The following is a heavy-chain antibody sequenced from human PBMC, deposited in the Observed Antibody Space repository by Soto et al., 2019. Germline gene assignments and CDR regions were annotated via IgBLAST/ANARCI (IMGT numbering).Heavy chain of an antibody. CDR2: IIPIFGTA. CDR3: ARDLAVGQYQLLDYYYYYGMDV. CDR1: GGTFSSYA. V-gene: IGHV1-69*13. Sequence: SVKVSCKASGGTFSSYAISWVRQAPGQGLEWMGGIIPIFGTANYAQKFQGRVTITADESTSTAYMELSSLRSEDTAVYYCARDLAVGQYQLLDYYYYYGMDVWGQ. J-gene: IGHJ6*02. D-gene: IGHD2-2*01.